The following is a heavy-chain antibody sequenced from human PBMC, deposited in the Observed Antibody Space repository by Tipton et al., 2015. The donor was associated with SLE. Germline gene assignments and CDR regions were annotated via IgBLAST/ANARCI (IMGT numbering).Heavy chain of an antibody. V-gene: IGHV4-4*07. CDR2: VSPSGGT. D-gene: IGHD3-22*01. CDR3: AREVSISMKWFYGMDV. CDR1: GGSLNNHF. J-gene: IGHJ6*02. Sequence: TLSLTCTVSGGSLNNHFCSWIRQSAGKGLEWIGRVSPSGGTNYNPSLKSRVTMSVDTSRNQFSLNLSSLTAADTAVYYCAREVSISMKWFYGMDVWGQGTTVTVSS.